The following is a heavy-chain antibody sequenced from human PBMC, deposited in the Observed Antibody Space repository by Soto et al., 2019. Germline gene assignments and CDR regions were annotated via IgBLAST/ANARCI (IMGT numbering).Heavy chain of an antibody. CDR3: ARVPGGSYNFDY. CDR2: INPNSGGT. J-gene: IGHJ4*02. V-gene: IGHV1-2*04. CDR1: GYTFTGYY. D-gene: IGHD1-26*01. Sequence: QVQLVQSGAEVKKPGASVKVSCKASGYTFTGYYMHWVRQAPGQGLEWMGWINPNSGGTNYAQKLQGWVTMTRDTSIRTAYMELSRLRSDDTAVYYCARVPGGSYNFDYWGQGTLVTVSS.